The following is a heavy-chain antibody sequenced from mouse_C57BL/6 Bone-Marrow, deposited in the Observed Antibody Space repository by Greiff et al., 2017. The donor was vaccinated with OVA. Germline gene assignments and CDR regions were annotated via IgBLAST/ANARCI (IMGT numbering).Heavy chain of an antibody. J-gene: IGHJ4*01. CDR1: GFTFSSYG. Sequence: EVNLVESGGDLVKPGGSLKLSCAASGFTFSSYGMSWVRQTPDKRLEWVATISSGGSYTYYPDSVKGRFTISRDNAKNTLYLQMSSLKSEDTAMYYCARGYYYAMDYWGQGTSVTVSS. CDR2: ISSGGSYT. CDR3: ARGYYYAMDY. V-gene: IGHV5-6*01.